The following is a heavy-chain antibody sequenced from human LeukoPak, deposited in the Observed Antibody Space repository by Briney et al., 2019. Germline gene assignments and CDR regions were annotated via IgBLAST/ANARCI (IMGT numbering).Heavy chain of an antibody. CDR2: ISGRGGST. CDR1: GFTFSSYA. CDR3: ANYYGGNRNFDY. D-gene: IGHD4-23*01. V-gene: IGHV3-23*01. J-gene: IGHJ4*02. Sequence: PGGSLRLSCAASGFTFSSYAMSWVRQAPGKGLEWVSAISGRGGSTYYADSVKGRFTISRDNPKNTLYLQMNSLRAEDTAVYYCANYYGGNRNFDYWGQGTLVTVSS.